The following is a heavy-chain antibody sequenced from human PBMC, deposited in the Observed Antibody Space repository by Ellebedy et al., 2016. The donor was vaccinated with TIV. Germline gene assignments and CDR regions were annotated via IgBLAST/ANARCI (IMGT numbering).Heavy chain of an antibody. Sequence: PGGSLRLSCAASGFTFSDYVMAWVRQVPGKGLEWVSAVSERDGRTFYADSVKGRFSISRDNFKTTLFLQMHSLAAGDTAVYYCTKRADNWGFFDYWGHGTLVTVSS. V-gene: IGHV3-23*01. CDR3: TKRADNWGFFDY. CDR2: VSERDGRT. D-gene: IGHD1-1*01. CDR1: GFTFSDYV. J-gene: IGHJ4*01.